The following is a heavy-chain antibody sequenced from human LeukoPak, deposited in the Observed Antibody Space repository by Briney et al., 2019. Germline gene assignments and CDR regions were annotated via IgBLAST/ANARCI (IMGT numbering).Heavy chain of an antibody. V-gene: IGHV4-31*03. Sequence: SQTLSLTCTVSGGSISSGGYYWSWIRQHPGKGLEWIGYVYNSGSTYYNPSLKSRVTISVDTSRNQFSLKLSSVTAADTAVYYCARTSTVVETNFDYWGQGTLVTVSS. CDR1: GGSISSGGYY. CDR2: VYNSGST. J-gene: IGHJ4*02. D-gene: IGHD5-18*01. CDR3: ARTSTVVETNFDY.